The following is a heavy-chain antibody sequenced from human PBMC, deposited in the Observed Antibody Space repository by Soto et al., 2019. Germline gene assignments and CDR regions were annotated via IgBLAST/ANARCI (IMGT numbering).Heavy chain of an antibody. Sequence: GGSLRLSCAASGFTFSSYAMSWVRQTPGKGLEWVSAISGSGGSTFYADSVRGRFTISRDNSKNTVFLQMNRLGAEDTAEYFCTKSLWGNYRPFDYWGQGTPVTVSS. J-gene: IGHJ4*02. V-gene: IGHV3-23*01. CDR1: GFTFSSYA. CDR3: TKSLWGNYRPFDY. CDR2: ISGSGGST. D-gene: IGHD3-16*02.